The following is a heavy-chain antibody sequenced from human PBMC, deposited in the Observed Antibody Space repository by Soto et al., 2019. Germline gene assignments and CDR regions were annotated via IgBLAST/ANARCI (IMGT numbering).Heavy chain of an antibody. CDR2: IKEDGSEK. J-gene: IGHJ5*01. CDR1: GFTFSTYW. V-gene: IGHV3-7*03. Sequence: DVQVVESGGGLVQPGGSLRLSCAVSGFTFSTYWMSWVRQAPGKGLEWVANIKEDGSEKYYVDSVKGRFIISRDNAKNSLYLQMNSRRDEDTAVYYCARDRDIVGQFDSWGQGTLVTVSS. CDR3: ARDRDIVGQFDS. D-gene: IGHD2-15*01.